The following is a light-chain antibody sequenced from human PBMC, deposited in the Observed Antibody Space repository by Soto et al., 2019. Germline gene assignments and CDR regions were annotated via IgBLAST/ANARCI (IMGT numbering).Light chain of an antibody. J-gene: IGKJ5*01. CDR2: GAS. CDR3: KQYKEWPPFT. CDR1: QYVSNK. V-gene: IGKV3-15*01. Sequence: EIVLTQSPGTLSLSPGEGATLSCSASQYVSNKVAWYQQKPGQAPSLLILGASTRATGVPARFSGSGSGTEFTLSISSLQSEDFAVYYCKQYKEWPPFTFGQGTRLE.